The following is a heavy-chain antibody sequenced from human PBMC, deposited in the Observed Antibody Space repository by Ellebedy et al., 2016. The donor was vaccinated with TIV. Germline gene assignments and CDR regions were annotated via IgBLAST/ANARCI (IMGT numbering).Heavy chain of an antibody. CDR3: ARLGAVATGFGVPFDS. V-gene: IGHV5-10-1*01. CDR1: GYSFTSYW. Sequence: GESLKISCKGSGYSFTSYWIGWVRQMPGKGLEWMGRIDPSDSYTNYSPSFQGHVTISADKSISTAYLQWSGLKASDTAMYYCARLGAVATGFGVPFDSWGQGTLVTVSS. CDR2: IDPSDSYT. J-gene: IGHJ4*02. D-gene: IGHD6-19*01.